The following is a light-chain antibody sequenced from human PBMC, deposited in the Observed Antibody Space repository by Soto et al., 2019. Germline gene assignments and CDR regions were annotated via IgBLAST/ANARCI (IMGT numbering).Light chain of an antibody. CDR3: SAYAGSIYV. CDR2: DVN. V-gene: IGLV2-8*01. J-gene: IGLJ1*01. CDR1: SSDVGRYNH. Sequence: QSVLTQPPSASGSPGQSVTISCTGTSSDVGRYNHASWYQQHPGKAPKLMIFDVNKRPSGVPDRFSGSKSGNTASLTVSGLQAEDEADYYCSAYAGSIYVFGSGTKLTVL.